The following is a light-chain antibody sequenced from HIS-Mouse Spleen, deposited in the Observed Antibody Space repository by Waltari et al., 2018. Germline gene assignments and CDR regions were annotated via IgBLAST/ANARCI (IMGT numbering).Light chain of an antibody. V-gene: IGKV3-20*01. CDR2: GAS. CDR3: QQYGSSPPDT. Sequence: ELVLTQSPGTLSLSPGERATPPCRASQSVSSSYLAWYQQKPGQAPRLLIYGASSRATGIPDRFSGSGSGTDFTLTISRLEPEDFAVYYCQQYGSSPPDTFGQGTKLEIK. CDR1: QSVSSSY. J-gene: IGKJ2*01.